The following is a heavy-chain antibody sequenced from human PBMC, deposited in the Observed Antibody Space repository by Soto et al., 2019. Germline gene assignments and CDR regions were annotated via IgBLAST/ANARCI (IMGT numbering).Heavy chain of an antibody. J-gene: IGHJ4*02. V-gene: IGHV1-8*02. D-gene: IGHD6-13*01. CDR2: INPNSGNT. CDR1: GYTFTGYY. Sequence: ASVKVSCKASGYTFTGYYMHWVRQAPGQGREWMGWINPNSGNTGYAQKFQGRVTMTRNTWIGTAYMELRSLRSPNKAVYYSARWGRGAADGLLPFDDWGQGTLVRVSA. CDR3: ARWGRGAADGLLPFDD.